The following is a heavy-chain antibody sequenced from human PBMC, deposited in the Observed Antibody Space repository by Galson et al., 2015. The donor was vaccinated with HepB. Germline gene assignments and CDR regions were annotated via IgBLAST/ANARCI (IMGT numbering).Heavy chain of an antibody. CDR1: GGSISSGGYY. CDR3: ARGSFRAMVRNYFDY. Sequence: TLSLTCTVSGGSISSGGYYWSWIRQHPGKGLEWIGYIYYSGSTYYNPSLKSRVTISVDTSKNQFSLKLSSVTAADTAVYYCARGSFRAMVRNYFDYWGQGTLVTVSS. D-gene: IGHD5-18*01. V-gene: IGHV4-31*03. J-gene: IGHJ4*02. CDR2: IYYSGST.